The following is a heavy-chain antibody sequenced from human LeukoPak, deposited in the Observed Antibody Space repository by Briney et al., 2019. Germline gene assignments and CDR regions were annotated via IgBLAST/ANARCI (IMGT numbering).Heavy chain of an antibody. D-gene: IGHD3-16*01. J-gene: IGHJ5*02. V-gene: IGHV3-33*01. Sequence: RSGGSLRLSCAASGFTFSSYGMHWVRQAPGKGLEWVAVIWYDGSNKYYADSVKGRFTISRDNSKNTLYLQMNSLRAEDTAVYYCAREMSSTFWFDPWGQGTLVTVSS. CDR3: AREMSSTFWFDP. CDR2: IWYDGSNK. CDR1: GFTFSSYG.